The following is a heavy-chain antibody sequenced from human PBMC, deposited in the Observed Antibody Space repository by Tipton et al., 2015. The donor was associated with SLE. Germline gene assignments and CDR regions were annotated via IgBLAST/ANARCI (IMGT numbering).Heavy chain of an antibody. V-gene: IGHV3-7*03. CDR2: IKKDGSEE. J-gene: IGHJ5*02. D-gene: IGHD5-24*01. Sequence: SLRLSCAASGFTFSRFWMTWVRQAPGKGLEWVANIKKDGSEENYVDSVKGRFTISRDNAKNSLSLQMNSLTTEDTAVYFCTRGRSGRDGHNYMDSWGQGTLVTVSS. CDR1: GFTFSRFW. CDR3: TRGRSGRDGHNYMDS.